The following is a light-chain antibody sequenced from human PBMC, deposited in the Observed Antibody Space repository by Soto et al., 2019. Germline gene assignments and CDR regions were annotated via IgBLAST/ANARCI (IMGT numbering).Light chain of an antibody. J-gene: IGLJ1*01. Sequence: QSALTQPASVSGSPGQSITISCTGTSSDVGSYNLVSWYQQHPGKAPKLMIYEVSKRPSGLSNRFSASKSGNTASLTISGLQAEDEADHYCCSYARSSTYVFGTGIKLTVL. CDR2: EVS. CDR1: SSDVGSYNL. V-gene: IGLV2-23*02. CDR3: CSYARSSTYV.